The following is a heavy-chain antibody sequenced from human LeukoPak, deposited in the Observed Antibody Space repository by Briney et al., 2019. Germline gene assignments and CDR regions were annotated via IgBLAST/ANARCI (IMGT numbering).Heavy chain of an antibody. CDR2: IYYSGST. V-gene: IGHV4-59*01. CDR1: GGSISSYY. Sequence: SETLSLTCTVSGGSISSYYWSWIRQPPGKGLEWIGYIYYSGSTNYNPSLKSRVTISVDTSKNQFSLKLSSVTAADTAVYYCARDHYYDSSGYGLFPNSPPDAFDIWGQGTMVTVSS. CDR3: ARDHYYDSSGYGLFPNSPPDAFDI. J-gene: IGHJ3*02. D-gene: IGHD3-22*01.